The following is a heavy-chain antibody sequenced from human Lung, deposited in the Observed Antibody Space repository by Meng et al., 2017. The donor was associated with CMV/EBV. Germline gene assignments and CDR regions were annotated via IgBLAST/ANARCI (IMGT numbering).Heavy chain of an antibody. J-gene: IGHJ2*01. CDR2: VYWNDDN. CDR3: AHYGDYRFGWYFDL. Sequence: SGFSPHTAGLGVGWVRQPPGRAPEWLALVYWNDDNRYSPSLRNRLTITKDTSKNQAVLTMSNMDPVDTATYYCAHYGDYRFGWYFDLWGRGTLVTVSS. CDR1: GFSPHTAGLG. D-gene: IGHD4-17*01. V-gene: IGHV2-5*01.